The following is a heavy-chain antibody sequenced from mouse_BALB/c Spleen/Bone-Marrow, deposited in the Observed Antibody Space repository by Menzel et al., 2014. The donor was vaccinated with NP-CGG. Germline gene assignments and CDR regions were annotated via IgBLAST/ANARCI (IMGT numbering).Heavy chain of an antibody. CDR2: IDPANGNT. CDR3: ARYYYGYYFDY. CDR1: GFNIKDTY. Sequence: SGAELAKPGASVKLSCTASGFNIKDTYMHWVKQRPEQGLEWIGRIDPANGNTKYDPKFQGKATITADTSSNTAYLQLSSLTSEDTAVYYCARYYYGYYFDYWGQGTTLTVSS. V-gene: IGHV14-3*02. J-gene: IGHJ2*01. D-gene: IGHD1-1*01.